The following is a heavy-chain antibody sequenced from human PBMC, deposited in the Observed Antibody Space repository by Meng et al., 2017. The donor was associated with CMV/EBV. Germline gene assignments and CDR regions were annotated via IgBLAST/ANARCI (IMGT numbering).Heavy chain of an antibody. Sequence: ASVKVSCKASGYTFTSYYMHWVRQAPGQGLEWMGIINPSGGSTSYAQKFQGRVTMTRDTSTSTVYMELSSLRSEDTAVYYCARTAVPPYYYDSSGYYSGMDVWGQGTTVTVSS. CDR2: INPSGGST. J-gene: IGHJ6*02. D-gene: IGHD3-22*01. CDR3: ARTAVPPYYYDSSGYYSGMDV. CDR1: GYTFTSYY. V-gene: IGHV1-46*01.